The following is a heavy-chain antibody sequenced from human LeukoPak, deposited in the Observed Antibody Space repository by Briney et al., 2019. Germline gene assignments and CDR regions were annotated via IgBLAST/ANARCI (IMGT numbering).Heavy chain of an antibody. J-gene: IGHJ4*02. CDR3: ARDSGTIRLGELSLRY. Sequence: ASVKVSCKASGYTFTSYGISWVRQAPGQGLEWMGWISAYNGNTNYAQKLQGRVTMTTDTSTSTAYMELRSLRSDDTAVYYCARDSGTIRLGELSLRYWGQGTLVTVSS. CDR2: ISAYNGNT. V-gene: IGHV1-18*01. D-gene: IGHD3-16*02. CDR1: GYTFTSYG.